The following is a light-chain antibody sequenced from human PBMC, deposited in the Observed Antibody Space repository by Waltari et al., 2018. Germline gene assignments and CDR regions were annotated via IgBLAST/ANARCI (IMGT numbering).Light chain of an antibody. CDR1: QTISIW. V-gene: IGKV1-5*03. CDR2: KAS. J-gene: IGKJ4*01. CDR3: QQYNSFPLT. Sequence: DIQMTQSPSTLSASVGDRVTITCRASQTISIWLAWYQQKPGKAPTLLIYKASSLESGVPSMFSGSGSGTEFTLTISSLQPDDFATYYCQQYNSFPLTFGGGTKVEIK.